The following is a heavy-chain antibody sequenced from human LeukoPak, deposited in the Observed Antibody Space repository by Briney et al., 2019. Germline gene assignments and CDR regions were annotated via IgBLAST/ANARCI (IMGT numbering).Heavy chain of an antibody. J-gene: IGHJ4*02. CDR1: GYTFTSYG. CDR3: ARAQTPYAGYSSGWPVDY. V-gene: IGHV1-18*01. D-gene: IGHD6-19*01. Sequence: ASVKVSCKASGYTFTSYGISWVRQAPGQGLEWMGWISAYNGNTNYAQKLQGRVTMTTDTSTSTAYMELRSLRSDDTAVYYCARAQTPYAGYSSGWPVDYWGQGTLVTVSS. CDR2: ISAYNGNT.